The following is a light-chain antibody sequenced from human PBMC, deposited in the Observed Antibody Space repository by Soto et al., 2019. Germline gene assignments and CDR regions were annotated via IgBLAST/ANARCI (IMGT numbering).Light chain of an antibody. CDR1: QSVSNY. J-gene: IGKJ3*01. Sequence: EIVLTQSPATLSLSPGEGATLSCRASQSVSNYLAWYQQKPGQAPRLLIYDASNRATGIPARFSGSGSGTDFTLTISSLEPEDFAVYYCQQRRNWPRFTFGPGTKVDIK. V-gene: IGKV3-11*01. CDR2: DAS. CDR3: QQRRNWPRFT.